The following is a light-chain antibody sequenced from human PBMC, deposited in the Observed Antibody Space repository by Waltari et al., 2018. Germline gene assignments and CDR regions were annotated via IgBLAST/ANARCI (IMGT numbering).Light chain of an antibody. J-gene: IGKJ1*01. Sequence: DIQMTQLPSSLSASVGDRVTITSRASQSISSYFNWYQQKPGKAPYLLIYAASSLQSGVPSSFSGSGAGTDFTLTISSPQPKDVATYYWQQSYSTPSFGEGTKVEIK. CDR3: QQSYSTPS. CDR1: QSISSY. V-gene: IGKV1-39*01. CDR2: AAS.